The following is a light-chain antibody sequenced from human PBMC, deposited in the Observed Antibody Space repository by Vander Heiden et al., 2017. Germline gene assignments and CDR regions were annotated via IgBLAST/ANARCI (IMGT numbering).Light chain of an antibody. Sequence: EVVMTQSPATLSVSPGDRATLSCRASQGVSSNVTWYQQKPGQAPRLLIYGASTRATGVPARFSGRGSGTEFVLTISGLQSEDFAVYFCQQYNNWPPTTFGQGTQVEIK. V-gene: IGKV3-15*01. J-gene: IGKJ1*01. CDR2: GAS. CDR1: QGVSSN. CDR3: QQYNNWPPTT.